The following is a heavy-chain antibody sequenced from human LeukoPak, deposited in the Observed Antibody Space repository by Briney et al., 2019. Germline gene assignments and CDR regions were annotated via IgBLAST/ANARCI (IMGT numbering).Heavy chain of an antibody. CDR1: GFTFDDYA. Sequence: PGRSLRLSCAASGFTFDDYAMHWVRQAPGKGLEWVAGISWNSGSIGYADSVKGRFTISRDNAKSSLFLQMNSLRVEDTAVYYCARLGGSYYTYWGQGTLVTVSS. V-gene: IGHV3-9*01. D-gene: IGHD1-26*01. J-gene: IGHJ4*02. CDR3: ARLGGSYYTY. CDR2: ISWNSGSI.